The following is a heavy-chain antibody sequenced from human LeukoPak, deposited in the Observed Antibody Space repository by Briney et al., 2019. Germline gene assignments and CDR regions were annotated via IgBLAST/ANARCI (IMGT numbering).Heavy chain of an antibody. D-gene: IGHD6-19*01. CDR3: ARVAGSIDY. CDR2: MNPNSGYT. J-gene: IGHJ4*02. Sequence: ASVKVSCKASGYTFTTYDINWVRQATGQGLEWMGWMNPNSGYTGYAQKFQGRVTITRDTSISTAYMELSSLRSEDTAVYYCARVAGSIDYWGQGTLVTVFS. CDR1: GYTFTTYD. V-gene: IGHV1-8*03.